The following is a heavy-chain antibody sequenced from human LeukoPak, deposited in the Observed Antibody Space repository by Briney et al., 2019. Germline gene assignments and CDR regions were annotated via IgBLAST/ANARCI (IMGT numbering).Heavy chain of an antibody. CDR1: GYTFTSYG. D-gene: IGHD3-3*01. Sequence: SVKVSCKASGYTFTSYGISWVRQAPGQGLEWMGGIIPIFGTANYAQKFQGRVTITADESTSTAYMELSSLRSEDTAVYYCARGIPYDFWSGYYTRYYYYGMDVWGQGTTVTVSS. CDR2: IIPIFGTA. J-gene: IGHJ6*02. V-gene: IGHV1-69*13. CDR3: ARGIPYDFWSGYYTRYYYYGMDV.